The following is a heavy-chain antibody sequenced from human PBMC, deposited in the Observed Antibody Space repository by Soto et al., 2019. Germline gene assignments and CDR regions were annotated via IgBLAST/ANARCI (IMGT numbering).Heavy chain of an antibody. CDR1: GFTFSSYA. CDR2: ISYDGSNK. D-gene: IGHD3-22*01. J-gene: IGHJ3*02. CDR3: ARTYDSSAYPTDAFDI. V-gene: IGHV3-30-3*01. Sequence: QVQLVESGGGVVQPGRSLRLSCAASGFTFSSYAMHWVRQAPGKGLEWVAVISYDGSNKYYADSVKGRFTISRDNSKNTLYLQMNSLRAEDTAVYYCARTYDSSAYPTDAFDIWGQGTMVTVSS.